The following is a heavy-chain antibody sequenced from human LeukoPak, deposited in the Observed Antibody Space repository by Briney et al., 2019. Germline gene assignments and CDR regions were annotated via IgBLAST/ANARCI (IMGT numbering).Heavy chain of an antibody. Sequence: PSETLSLTRTVSGGSISSYYWSWIRQPPGKGLGWIGYIYYSGSTNYNPSLKSRVTISVDTSKNQFSLKLSSVTAADTAMYYCARGFWSGYYYWDYWGQGTLVTVSS. CDR2: IYYSGST. D-gene: IGHD3-3*01. V-gene: IGHV4-59*01. J-gene: IGHJ4*02. CDR3: ARGFWSGYYYWDY. CDR1: GGSISSYY.